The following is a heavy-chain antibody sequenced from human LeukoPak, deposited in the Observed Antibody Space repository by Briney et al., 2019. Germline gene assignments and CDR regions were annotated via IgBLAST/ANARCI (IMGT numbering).Heavy chain of an antibody. Sequence: GGSLRLSCEATGFTFTNYGMHWVRQAPGKGLEWVAFLHYEGGKTYYTDSVKGRFTISRDNSKNTLYLQMNSLRAEDTAVYYCARDGGGWYWGYWGQGTLVTVSS. CDR3: ARDGGGWYWGY. J-gene: IGHJ4*02. V-gene: IGHV3-30*02. CDR2: LHYEGGKT. D-gene: IGHD6-19*01. CDR1: GFTFTNYG.